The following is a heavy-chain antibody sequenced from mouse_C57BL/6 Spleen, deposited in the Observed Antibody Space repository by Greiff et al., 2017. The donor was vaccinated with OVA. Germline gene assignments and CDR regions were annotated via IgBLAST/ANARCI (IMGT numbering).Heavy chain of an antibody. CDR3: ARGGDYYGSRAMDY. J-gene: IGHJ4*01. V-gene: IGHV1-82*01. CDR2: IYPGDGDT. Sequence: VQLQQSGPELVKPGASVKISCKASGYAFSSSWMNWVKQRPGKGLEWIGRIYPGDGDTNYNGKFKGKATLTADKSSSTAYMQLSSLTSEDSAVYVCARGGDYYGSRAMDYWGQGTSVTVSS. CDR1: GYAFSSSW. D-gene: IGHD1-1*01.